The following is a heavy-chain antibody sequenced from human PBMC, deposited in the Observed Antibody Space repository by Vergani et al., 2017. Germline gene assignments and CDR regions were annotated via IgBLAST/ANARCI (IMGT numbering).Heavy chain of an antibody. CDR2: INPSGGST. J-gene: IGHJ6*02. D-gene: IGHD6-19*01. CDR1: GYTFTSYY. V-gene: IGHV1-46*03. CDR3: ARVAAVAGSYYYYYGMDV. Sequence: QVQLVQSGAEVKKPGASVKVSCKASGYTFTSYYMHWVRQAPGQGLEWMGIINPSGGSTSYAQKFQGRVTITADKSTSTAYMELSSLRSEDTAVYYCARVAAVAGSYYYYYGMDVWGQGTTVTVSS.